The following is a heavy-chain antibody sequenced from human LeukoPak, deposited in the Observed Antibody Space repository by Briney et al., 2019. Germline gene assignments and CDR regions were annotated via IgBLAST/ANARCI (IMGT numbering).Heavy chain of an antibody. Sequence: PGGSLRLSCAASGFSFSSYAMTWARQAPVKGLEWVSAISGDGTRTYYADSVKGRFTISRDNSKNTLYLEMSSLRAEDTAVYFCAKVHTSSWSHWGQGTLVTVSS. V-gene: IGHV3-23*01. CDR2: ISGDGTRT. CDR3: AKVHTSSWSH. CDR1: GFSFSSYA. D-gene: IGHD2-2*01. J-gene: IGHJ4*02.